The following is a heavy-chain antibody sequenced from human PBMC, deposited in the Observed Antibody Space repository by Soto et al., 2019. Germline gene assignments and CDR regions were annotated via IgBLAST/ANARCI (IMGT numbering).Heavy chain of an antibody. V-gene: IGHV3-30-3*01. CDR3: ARGIAAHYYGMDV. CDR1: GFTFSSYA. CDR2: ISYDGSNK. J-gene: IGHJ6*02. D-gene: IGHD6-13*01. Sequence: ESGGGVVQPGRSLRLSCAASGFTFSSYAMHWVRQAPGKGLEWVAVISYDGSNKYYADSVKGRFTISRDNSKNTLYLQMNSLRAEDTAVYYCARGIAAHYYGMDVWGQGTTVTVSS.